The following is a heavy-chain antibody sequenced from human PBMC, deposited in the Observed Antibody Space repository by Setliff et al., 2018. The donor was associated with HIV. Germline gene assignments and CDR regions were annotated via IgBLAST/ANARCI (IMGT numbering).Heavy chain of an antibody. CDR2: VYYNGGT. D-gene: IGHD2-21*02. J-gene: IGHJ4*02. Sequence: PSETLSLTCTVSGGSISNYYWSWIRQPPGKGLEWIGYVYYNGGTQYNPSLKSRVTISLDTSKNQFSLELTSVTAADTAVYYCARLSGDYYYFDYWGQGTLVTVS. CDR3: ARLSGDYYYFDY. CDR1: GGSISNYY. V-gene: IGHV4-59*08.